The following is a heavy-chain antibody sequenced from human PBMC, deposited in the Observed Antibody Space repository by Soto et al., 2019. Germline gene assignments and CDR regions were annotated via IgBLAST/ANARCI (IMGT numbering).Heavy chain of an antibody. J-gene: IGHJ4*02. CDR3: VKAQKSGSYGSPYYFDY. Sequence: PGGSLRLSCAASGFTFSIFAMPWVRQAPGKGLEWVSSITGNGGSTYYADSVRGRFTISRNNSKNTLYVEMNSLRAEDTAIDYCVKAQKSGSYGSPYYFDYWGQGTLVTVSS. D-gene: IGHD3-16*01. CDR1: GFTFSIFA. CDR2: ITGNGGST. V-gene: IGHV3-23*01.